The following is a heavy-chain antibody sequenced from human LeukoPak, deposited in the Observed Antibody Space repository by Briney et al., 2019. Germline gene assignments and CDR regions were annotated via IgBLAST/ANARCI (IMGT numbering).Heavy chain of an antibody. CDR1: GGSISSRNYY. CDR2: VDYSGST. CDR3: ARLGTGYDSSGYSIGWFDP. V-gene: IGHV4-39*01. D-gene: IGHD3-22*01. J-gene: IGHJ5*02. Sequence: SETLSLTRTVSGGSISSRNYYWGCIRQPPGKGLEWIGSVDYSGSTHYNPSLKSRVTISVDTSKNQFSLRLSSVTAADTAVYYCARLGTGYDSSGYSIGWFDPWGQGTLVTVSS.